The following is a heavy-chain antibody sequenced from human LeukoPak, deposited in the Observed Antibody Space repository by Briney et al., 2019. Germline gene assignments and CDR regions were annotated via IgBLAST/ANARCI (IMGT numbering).Heavy chain of an antibody. Sequence: SETLSLTCTVSGGSISSSSYYWGWIRQPPGKGLEWIGSIYYSGRTYYNPSLKSRVTISVDTSKNQFSLKLSSVTAADTAVYYCARRGYYDSSGQYSGDIWGQGTMVTVSS. V-gene: IGHV4-39*01. CDR3: ARRGYYDSSGQYSGDI. D-gene: IGHD3-22*01. J-gene: IGHJ3*02. CDR1: GGSISSSSYY. CDR2: IYYSGRT.